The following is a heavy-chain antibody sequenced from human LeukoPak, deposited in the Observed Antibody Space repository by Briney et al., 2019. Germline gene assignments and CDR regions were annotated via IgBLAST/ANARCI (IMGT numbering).Heavy chain of an antibody. CDR1: GYTFTGYY. D-gene: IGHD2-21*02. Sequence: ASVKVSCKASGYTFTGYYMHWVRQAPGQGLEWMGWINPNSGGTNYAQKFQGRVTMTRDTSISTAYMELSRLRSDDTAVYYCARDSKAYCGGDCYFGYFDYWGQGTLVTVSS. CDR2: INPNSGGT. CDR3: ARDSKAYCGGDCYFGYFDY. J-gene: IGHJ4*02. V-gene: IGHV1-2*02.